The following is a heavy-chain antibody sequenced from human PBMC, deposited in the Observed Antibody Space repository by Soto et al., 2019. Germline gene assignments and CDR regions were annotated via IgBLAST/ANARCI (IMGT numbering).Heavy chain of an antibody. J-gene: IGHJ4*02. CDR1: GFTLSNYA. CDR2: ISASGDST. CDR3: AKGGSLTGYFTYDY. V-gene: IGHV3-23*01. Sequence: EVQLLESGGGLVQPGGSLRLSCATSGFTLSNYAMNWVRQSPGKGLEWVSSISASGDSTYYPESVKGRFTVSRDNSKNTLYLQIDSLRAKDTAVYYCAKGGSLTGYFTYDYWGQGALVTVSS. D-gene: IGHD3-9*01.